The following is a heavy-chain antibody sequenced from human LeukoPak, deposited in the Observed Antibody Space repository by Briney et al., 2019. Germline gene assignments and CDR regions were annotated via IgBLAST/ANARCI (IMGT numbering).Heavy chain of an antibody. Sequence: GGSLRLSCAASEFIFRNFWMTWVRQAPGKGLEWVANIKEDGSEKYYVDSVKGRFTIFRDNAKNSLYLQMNSLRAEDTALYYCAKDVSPYYYGSGTSAFDYWGQGTLVTVSS. CDR2: IKEDGSEK. V-gene: IGHV3-7*03. CDR1: EFIFRNFW. CDR3: AKDVSPYYYGSGTSAFDY. J-gene: IGHJ4*02. D-gene: IGHD3-10*01.